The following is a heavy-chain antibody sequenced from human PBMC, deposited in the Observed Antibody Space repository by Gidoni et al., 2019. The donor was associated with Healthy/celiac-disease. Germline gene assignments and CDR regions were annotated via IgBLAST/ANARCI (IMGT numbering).Heavy chain of an antibody. CDR3: ARRRHYDRRGGFDY. CDR1: GYSFTSYW. D-gene: IGHD3-22*01. CDR2: IYPGDSDT. V-gene: IGHV5-51*01. J-gene: IGHJ4*02. Sequence: EVQLVQSGAEVKKLGESLQLSCKGSGYSFTSYWIGWVRPMPGKSLEWMGIIYPGDSDTRYSPSFQGQVTISADKSISTAYLQWSSLKASDTAMYYCARRRHYDRRGGFDYWGQGTLVTVSS.